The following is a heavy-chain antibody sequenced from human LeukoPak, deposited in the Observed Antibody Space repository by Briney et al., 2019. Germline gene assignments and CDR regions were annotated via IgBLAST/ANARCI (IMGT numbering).Heavy chain of an antibody. CDR1: GFGFAENT. J-gene: IGHJ4*02. V-gene: IGHV3-43*01. CDR2: ISWDGTNT. D-gene: IGHD6-13*01. Sequence: LSGGSLRLSCAASGFGFAENTMHWVRQPPGKGLEWLSLISWDGTNTFYADSVKGRFVISRDNKKNVLHLQMNSLRVEDTGLYYCVTDYISWYSFDSWGQGALVTVSS. CDR3: VTDYISWYSFDS.